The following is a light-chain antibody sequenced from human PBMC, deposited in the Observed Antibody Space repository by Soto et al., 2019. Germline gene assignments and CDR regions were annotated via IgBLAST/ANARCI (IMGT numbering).Light chain of an antibody. CDR2: SNN. J-gene: IGLJ1*01. CDR1: MYNIGSNA. Sequence: QSVLSQPPSASGTPGQRVTISCSGSMYNIGSNAVNWYQQLPGTVPKLLIYSNNERPSGVPDRFSGSKSGTSASLAISGLQSEDEADYYCAAWDDRLSGYVFGTGTKLTVL. CDR3: AAWDDRLSGYV. V-gene: IGLV1-44*01.